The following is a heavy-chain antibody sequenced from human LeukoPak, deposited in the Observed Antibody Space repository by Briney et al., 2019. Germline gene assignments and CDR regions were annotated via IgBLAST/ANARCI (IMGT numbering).Heavy chain of an antibody. Sequence: GRSPRVSCAASGVMVSNDDMDWGRQAPGKRLEWLAVISYDGSAKYYADAVKGRFTVSRDNSKNTLYLQMDSLNAEDTAVFYCAKEAYSRRLSSLNYGMDVWGQGTTVTVSS. V-gene: IGHV3-30*18. CDR1: GVMVSNDD. CDR3: AKEAYSRRLSSLNYGMDV. J-gene: IGHJ6*02. CDR2: ISYDGSAK. D-gene: IGHD1-26*01.